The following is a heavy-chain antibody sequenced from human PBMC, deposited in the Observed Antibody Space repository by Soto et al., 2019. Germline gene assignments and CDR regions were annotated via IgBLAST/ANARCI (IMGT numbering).Heavy chain of an antibody. CDR3: MRGGSGNYYLDY. Sequence: QEHLVESGGGVVQPGMSLRLSCAASGFSFSTSAMHWVRQAPGKGLDWVAAISYDGTHKDYADSVKGRFTISRDNSKSTGLRQMNSLRREDTAVFYCMRGGSGNYYLDYWGQGTLVTVSS. V-gene: IGHV3-30*04. CDR2: ISYDGTHK. CDR1: GFSFSTSA. J-gene: IGHJ4*02. D-gene: IGHD3-16*01.